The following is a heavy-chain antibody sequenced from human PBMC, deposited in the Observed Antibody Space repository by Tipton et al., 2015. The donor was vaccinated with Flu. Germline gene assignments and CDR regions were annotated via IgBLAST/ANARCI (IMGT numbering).Heavy chain of an antibody. CDR2: IYSSGST. CDR3: ARGPGRYSSGWYFVDY. V-gene: IGHV4-59*12. Sequence: TLSLTCSVSGGSITNYYWSWIRQPPGKGLEWIGYIYSSGSTTYNPSLKSRVSMSADTSMNQFSLRLSSVTAADTAVYYCARGPGRYSSGWYFVDYWGQGTLVTVSS. CDR1: GGSITNYY. D-gene: IGHD6-19*01. J-gene: IGHJ4*02.